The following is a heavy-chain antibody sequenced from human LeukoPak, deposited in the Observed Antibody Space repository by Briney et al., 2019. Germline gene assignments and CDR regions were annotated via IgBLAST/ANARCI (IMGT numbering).Heavy chain of an antibody. CDR2: INGGSGNT. D-gene: IGHD3-22*01. V-gene: IGHV1-3*01. CDR1: GYTLIDYT. J-gene: IGHJ4*02. CDR3: ANPRYDSSGYYYVD. Sequence: GASVKVSCKASGYTLIDYTMHWLRQAPGQRLDWMGWINGGSGNTKYSPEFQGRVTITRDTSASTGYMELSSLRSEDTAVYYCANPRYDSSGYYYVDWGQGTLVTVSS.